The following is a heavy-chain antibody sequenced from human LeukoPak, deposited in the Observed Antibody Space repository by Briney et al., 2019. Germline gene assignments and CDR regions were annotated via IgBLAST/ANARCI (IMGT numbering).Heavy chain of an antibody. CDR3: AKDRSTTATTFFDY. D-gene: IGHD1-1*01. CDR2: LRGSGVCT. V-gene: IGHV3-23*01. Sequence: TGGSLRLSCAASGFTLSSHDMTWVRQAPGRGLEWVSTLRGSGVCTYYADSAKGRFTVSRDNSKNALFLQMNSLRAEDTAVYYCAKDRSTTATTFFDYWGQGTLVTVSS. CDR1: GFTLSSHD. J-gene: IGHJ4*02.